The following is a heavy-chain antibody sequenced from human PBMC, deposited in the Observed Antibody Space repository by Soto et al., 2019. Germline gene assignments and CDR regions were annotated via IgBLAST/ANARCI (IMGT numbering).Heavy chain of an antibody. J-gene: IGHJ6*02. D-gene: IGHD2-15*01. Sequence: QVQLVESGGGVVQPGRSLRLSCAASGFTFSSYAMYWVRQAPGKGLEWVAVISYDGNNKYYADSVKGRFTISRDNSKNTLDLQMNSLRAEETAVYYCARAECDGGSCYTMVGLRYGMDVWGQGTTVTVSS. CDR1: GFTFSSYA. CDR3: ARAECDGGSCYTMVGLRYGMDV. CDR2: ISYDGNNK. V-gene: IGHV3-30-3*01.